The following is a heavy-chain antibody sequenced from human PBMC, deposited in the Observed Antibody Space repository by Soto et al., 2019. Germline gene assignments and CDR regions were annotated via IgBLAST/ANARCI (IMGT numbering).Heavy chain of an antibody. CDR3: ARDHIVLMVYAIEDAFDI. D-gene: IGHD2-8*01. CDR2: ISAYNGNT. J-gene: IGHJ3*02. CDR1: GYTFTSYG. V-gene: IGHV1-18*01. Sequence: ASVKVSCKASGYTFTSYGISWVRQAPGQGLEWMGWISAYNGNTNYAQKLQGRVTMPTDTSTSTAYMELRSLRSDYTAVYYCARDHIVLMVYAIEDAFDIWGQGTMVTVSS.